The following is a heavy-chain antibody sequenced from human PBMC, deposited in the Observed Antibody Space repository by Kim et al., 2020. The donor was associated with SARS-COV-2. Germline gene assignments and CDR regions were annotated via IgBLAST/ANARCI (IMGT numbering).Heavy chain of an antibody. D-gene: IGHD3-3*01. V-gene: IGHV4-39*01. J-gene: IGHJ5*02. CDR2: IYYSGST. CDR3: ARGDFFFSTWFDP. CDR1: GGSISSSSYY. Sequence: SETLSLTCTVSGGSISSSSYYWGWIRQPPGKGLEWIGSIYYSGSTYYNPSLKSRVTISVDTSNNQFSLKLSSVTAADTAVYYCARGDFFFSTWFDPWGQGTLVTVSS.